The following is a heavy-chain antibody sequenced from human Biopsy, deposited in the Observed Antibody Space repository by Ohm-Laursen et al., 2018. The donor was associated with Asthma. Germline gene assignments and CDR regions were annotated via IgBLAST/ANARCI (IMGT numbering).Heavy chain of an antibody. CDR1: GFTFSSYG. V-gene: IGHV3-33*01. J-gene: IGHJ4*02. Sequence: RSLRLSCAASGFTFSSYGMHWVRQAPGKGLEWVAVIWDDGSNKYYADSVKGRFTISRDNSKNTLYLQMSSLRAEDTAVYYCARKARHGDYDFDYWGQGTLVTVSS. CDR2: IWDDGSNK. CDR3: ARKARHGDYDFDY. D-gene: IGHD4-17*01.